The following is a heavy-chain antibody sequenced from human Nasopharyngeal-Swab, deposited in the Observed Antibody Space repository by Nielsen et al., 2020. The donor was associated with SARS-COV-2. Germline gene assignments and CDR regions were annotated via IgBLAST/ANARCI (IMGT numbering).Heavy chain of an antibody. Sequence: SETLSLTCTVSGGSINSGGYYWSWIRQHPGKGLEWIGYIYYSGSTLYNPSLESRVAMSVDTSKNQFSLNLSSVTAADAAVYYCASTAAAFDNWGQGTLVTVSS. J-gene: IGHJ4*02. CDR2: IYYSGST. V-gene: IGHV4-31*03. D-gene: IGHD6-25*01. CDR3: ASTAAAFDN. CDR1: GGSINSGGYY.